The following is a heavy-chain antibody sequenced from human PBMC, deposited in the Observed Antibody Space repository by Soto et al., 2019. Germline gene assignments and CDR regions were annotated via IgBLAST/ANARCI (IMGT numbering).Heavy chain of an antibody. CDR1: GASISTNHHN. D-gene: IGHD3-9*01. Sequence: SETLSLTCTVSGASISTNHHNWAWVRQPPGKGLEWMGNIHYRGDTYFNPSLGSRLSMSVDTSKNQFSLNLTSVTAADTAVYYCARLPTGYPNWFDPWGQGTLVTVSS. CDR2: IHYRGDT. V-gene: IGHV4-39*01. CDR3: ARLPTGYPNWFDP. J-gene: IGHJ5*02.